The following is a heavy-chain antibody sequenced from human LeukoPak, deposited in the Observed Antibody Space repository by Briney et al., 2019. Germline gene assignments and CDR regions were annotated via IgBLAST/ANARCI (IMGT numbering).Heavy chain of an antibody. J-gene: IGHJ4*02. CDR2: ISAYNGNT. Sequence: ASVKVSCKASGYTFTNLGISWVRQAPGQGLEWMGWISAYNGNTNYAQKFQGRVSMTRDMSTSTVYMELSSLRSEDTAVYYCARGPGEGGSSGYYYGKPEDPAEYYFDYWGQGTLVTVSS. D-gene: IGHD3-22*01. CDR3: ARGPGEGGSSGYYYGKPEDPAEYYFDY. CDR1: GYTFTNLG. V-gene: IGHV1-18*01.